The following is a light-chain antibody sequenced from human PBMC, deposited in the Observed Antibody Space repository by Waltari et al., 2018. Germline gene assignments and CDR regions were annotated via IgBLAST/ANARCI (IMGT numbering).Light chain of an antibody. CDR3: LSPDSSVTYHWI. V-gene: IGLV3-16*01. J-gene: IGLJ2*01. CDR2: KDN. Sequence: SYELTQPPSVSASLGQMARITCSGEALAQKYPYWYQQKPGQFPVVVIYKDNERPSGTPERFSGSSSGTIVTLTLSGVQAEDEADYYCLSPDSSVTYHWIFGGGTKLTVL. CDR1: ALAQKY.